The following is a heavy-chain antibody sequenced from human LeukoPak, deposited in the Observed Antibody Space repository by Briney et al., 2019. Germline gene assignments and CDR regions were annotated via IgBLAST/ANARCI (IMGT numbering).Heavy chain of an antibody. Sequence: GESLKISCKASGYTFTHQWIGWVRQMSGSGQEWMGIIYPRDSDTIYSPSFQGHVTISADTSINTAYLEWSSLEASHTAIYYCARHSHVIGAIWGQGTLVTVSS. CDR1: GYTFTHQW. CDR2: IYPRDSDT. D-gene: IGHD3-10*01. CDR3: ARHSHVIGAI. V-gene: IGHV5-51*01. J-gene: IGHJ4*02.